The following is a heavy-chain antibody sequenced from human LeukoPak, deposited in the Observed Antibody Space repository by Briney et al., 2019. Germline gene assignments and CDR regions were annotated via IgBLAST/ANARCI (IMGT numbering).Heavy chain of an antibody. Sequence: PSETLSLTCTVSGGSISSYYWSWIRQPPGKGLEWIGDIYYSGSTNYNPSLKSRVTISVDTTKNQFSQKLSSVTAADTAVYYCAIFGNYDFWSGYIDYWGQGALVSVSS. CDR2: IYYSGST. V-gene: IGHV4-59*01. D-gene: IGHD3-3*01. J-gene: IGHJ4*02. CDR3: AIFGNYDFWSGYIDY. CDR1: GGSISSYY.